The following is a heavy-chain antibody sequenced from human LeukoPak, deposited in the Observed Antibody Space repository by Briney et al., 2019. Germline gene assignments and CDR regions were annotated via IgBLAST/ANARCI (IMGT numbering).Heavy chain of an antibody. CDR1: GGTFSSYA. CDR2: IIPIFGKA. V-gene: IGHV1-69*13. J-gene: IGHJ6*03. CDR3: ATNILGYCSSTSCPYAHYYYYYMDV. Sequence: SGKVSCKASGGTFSSYAISRVRQAPGQGLEWMGGIIPIFGKANYAQKFQCRVTVTADESTSTAYMELGSLRSEDTAVYYCATNILGYCSSTSCPYAHYYYYYMDVWGKGATVTVCS. D-gene: IGHD2-2*01.